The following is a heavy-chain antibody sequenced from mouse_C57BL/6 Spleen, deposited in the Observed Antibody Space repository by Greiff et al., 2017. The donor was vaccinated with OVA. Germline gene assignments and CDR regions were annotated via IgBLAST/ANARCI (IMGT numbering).Heavy chain of an antibody. D-gene: IGHD1-1*01. CDR2: IDPSDSYT. CDR1: GYTFTSYW. V-gene: IGHV1-59*01. J-gene: IGHJ3*01. Sequence: QVQLQQPGAELVRPGTSVKLSCKASGYTFTSYWMHWVKQRPGQGLEWIGVIDPSDSYTNSNQKFKGKATLTVDTSSSTAYMQLSSLTSEDSAFYYCARTYGSSAWFAYWGQGTLVTVSA. CDR3: ARTYGSSAWFAY.